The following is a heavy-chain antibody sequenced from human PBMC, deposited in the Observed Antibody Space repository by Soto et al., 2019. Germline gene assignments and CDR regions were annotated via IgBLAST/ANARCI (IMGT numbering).Heavy chain of an antibody. CDR3: ARDPQEYYYDSSGYYFDY. Sequence: GESLKISCAASGFTFSSYSMNWVRQAPGKGLEWVSSISSSSSYIYYADSVKGRFTISRDNAKNSLYLQMNSLRAEDTAVYYCARDPQEYYYDSSGYYFDYWGQGTLVTVSS. CDR1: GFTFSSYS. CDR2: ISSSSSYI. V-gene: IGHV3-21*01. D-gene: IGHD3-22*01. J-gene: IGHJ4*02.